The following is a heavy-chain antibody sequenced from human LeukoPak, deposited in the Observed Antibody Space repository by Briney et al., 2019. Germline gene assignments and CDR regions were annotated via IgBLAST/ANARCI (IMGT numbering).Heavy chain of an antibody. D-gene: IGHD5-18*01. J-gene: IGHJ3*02. CDR3: ARTGYSYGRDAFDI. V-gene: IGHV4-59*01. Sequence: ASETLSLTCTVSGGSISSYYWSWIRQPPGKGLEWIGYIYYSGSTNYNPSLKSRVTISVDTSKNQFSLKLSSVTAADTAVYYCARTGYSYGRDAFDIWGQGTMVTVSS. CDR2: IYYSGST. CDR1: GGSISSYY.